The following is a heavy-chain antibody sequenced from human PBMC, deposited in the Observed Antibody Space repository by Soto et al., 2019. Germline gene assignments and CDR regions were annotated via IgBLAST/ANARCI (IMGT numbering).Heavy chain of an antibody. J-gene: IGHJ6*02. Sequence: SVKVSCKASADTFSSSAFSWVRQAPGQGLEWMGGIIPFFHAANYAQRFQGRVTITADESTGTVYMELSSLRSEDTALYYCARDLISNYHYYVMDVWGQGTTVTVSS. CDR2: IIPFFHAA. V-gene: IGHV1-69*13. CDR1: ADTFSSSA. CDR3: ARDLISNYHYYVMDV.